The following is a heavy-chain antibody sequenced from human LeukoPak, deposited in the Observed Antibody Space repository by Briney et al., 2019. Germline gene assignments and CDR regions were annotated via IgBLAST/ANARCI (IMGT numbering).Heavy chain of an antibody. CDR1: GFTFSSYG. J-gene: IGHJ4*02. V-gene: IGHV3-33*01. Sequence: GGSLRLSCAASGFTFSSYGMHWVRQAPGKGLEWVAVIWYDGSNKYYADSVKGRFTISRDNSKNTLYLQMNSLRAEDTAVYYCAASREGSGTYLDYWGQGALVTVSS. CDR2: IWYDGSNK. CDR3: AASREGSGTYLDY. D-gene: IGHD3-10*01.